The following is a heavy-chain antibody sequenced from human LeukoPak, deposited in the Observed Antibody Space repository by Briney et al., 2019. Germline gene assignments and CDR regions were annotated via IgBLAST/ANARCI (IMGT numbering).Heavy chain of an antibody. D-gene: IGHD6-13*01. CDR1: GGTFSSYA. CDR3: ARDSSWYRDYYYYYGMDV. Sequence: VASVKVSCKASGGTFSSYAISWVRQAPGQGLEWMGRIIPILGIANYAQKFQGRVTITADKSTRTAYMELSSLRSEDTAVYYCARDSSWYRDYYYYYGMDVWGQGTTVTVSS. V-gene: IGHV1-69*04. CDR2: IIPILGIA. J-gene: IGHJ6*02.